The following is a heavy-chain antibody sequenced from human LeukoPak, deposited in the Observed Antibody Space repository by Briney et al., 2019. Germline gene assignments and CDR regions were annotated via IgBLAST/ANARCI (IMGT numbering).Heavy chain of an antibody. CDR1: GYTFTGYY. D-gene: IGHD1-26*01. Sequence: GASVKVSCKASGYTFTGYYMHRVRQAPGQGLEWMGWINPNSGGTNYAQKFQGRVTMPRDTSISTAYMELSRLRSDDTAVYYCAREWQVGATGFDYWGQGTLVTVSS. CDR3: AREWQVGATGFDY. V-gene: IGHV1-2*02. J-gene: IGHJ4*02. CDR2: INPNSGGT.